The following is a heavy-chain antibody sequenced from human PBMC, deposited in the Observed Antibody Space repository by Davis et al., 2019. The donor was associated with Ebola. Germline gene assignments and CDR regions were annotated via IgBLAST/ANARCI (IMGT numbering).Heavy chain of an antibody. D-gene: IGHD3-22*01. V-gene: IGHV1-18*01. CDR3: ARDHRYYYDSSGYPSAY. J-gene: IGHJ4*02. CDR1: LYTFTSYV. Sequence: SVTVSCKASLYTFTSYVISWVRQAPGQRLEWMGWISAYNGNTNYAQKLQGRVTMTTDTSTSTAYMELRSLRSDDTAVYYCARDHRYYYDSSGYPSAYWGQGTLVTVSS. CDR2: ISAYNGNT.